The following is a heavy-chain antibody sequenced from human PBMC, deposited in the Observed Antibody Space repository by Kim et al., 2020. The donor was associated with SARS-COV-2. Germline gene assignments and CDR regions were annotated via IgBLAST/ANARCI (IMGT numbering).Heavy chain of an antibody. CDR1: GGSVSSGSYY. D-gene: IGHD4-17*01. CDR2: IYYSGST. J-gene: IGHJ4*02. CDR3: ARSPGQRYGIDY. V-gene: IGHV4-61*01. Sequence: SETLSLTCTVSGGSVSSGSYYWSWIRQPPGKGLEWIGYIYYSGSTNYNPSLKSRVTISVDTSKNQFSLKLSSVTAADTAVYYCARSPGQRYGIDYWGQGTLVTVSS.